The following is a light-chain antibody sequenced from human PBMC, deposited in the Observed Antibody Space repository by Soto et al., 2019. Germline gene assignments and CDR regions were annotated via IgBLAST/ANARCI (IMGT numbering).Light chain of an antibody. V-gene: IGLV2-23*02. CDR3: CSYAGSDTWV. CDR1: SNDVGNYNF. J-gene: IGLJ3*02. CDR2: EVT. Sequence: QSALTQPASVSGSPGQSITISCTGTSNDVGNYNFVSWYQQHPGKALKLIIYEVTKRPSGISNRFSGSKSGNTASLTISGLQAEDEADYFCCSYAGSDTWVFGRGTKLTVL.